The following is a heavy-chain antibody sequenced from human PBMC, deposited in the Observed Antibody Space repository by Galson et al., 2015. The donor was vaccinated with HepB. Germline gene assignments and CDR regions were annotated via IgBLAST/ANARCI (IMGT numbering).Heavy chain of an antibody. V-gene: IGHV4-38-2*02. CDR2: IYHSGST. CDR1: GYSISSGYY. CDR3: ARPVDTAMPYWYFDL. D-gene: IGHD5-18*01. Sequence: ETLSLTCTVSGYSISSGYYWGWIRQPPGKGPEWIGSIYHSGSTYYNPSLKSRVTISVDTSKNQFSLKLSSVTAADTAVYYCARPVDTAMPYWYFDLWGRGTLVTVSS. J-gene: IGHJ2*01.